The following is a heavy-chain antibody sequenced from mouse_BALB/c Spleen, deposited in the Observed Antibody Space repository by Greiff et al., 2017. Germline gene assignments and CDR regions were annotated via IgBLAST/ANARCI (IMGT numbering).Heavy chain of an antibody. J-gene: IGHJ3*01. CDR2: ISTYYGDA. CDR3: ARDWDEGGFAY. V-gene: IGHV1S137*01. CDR1: GYTFTDYA. Sequence: VQLQQSGAELVRPGVSVKISCKGSGYTFTDYAMHWVKQSHAKSLEWIGVISTYYGDASYNQKFKGKATMTVDKSSSTAYMELARLTSEDSAIYYCARDWDEGGFAYWGQGTLVTVSA. D-gene: IGHD4-1*01.